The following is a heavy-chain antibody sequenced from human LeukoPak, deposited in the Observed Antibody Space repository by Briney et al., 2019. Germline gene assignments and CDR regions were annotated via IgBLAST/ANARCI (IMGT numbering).Heavy chain of an antibody. Sequence: GGSLRLSCAASGFTFSGSAMHWVRQASGKGLEWVGRIRSKANSYATAYAASVKGRFTISRDDSKNTAYLQMNSPKTEDTAVYYCTSHGRTTGSFDYWGQGTLVTVSS. D-gene: IGHD4-11*01. CDR3: TSHGRTTGSFDY. CDR2: IRSKANSYAT. CDR1: GFTFSGSA. J-gene: IGHJ4*02. V-gene: IGHV3-73*01.